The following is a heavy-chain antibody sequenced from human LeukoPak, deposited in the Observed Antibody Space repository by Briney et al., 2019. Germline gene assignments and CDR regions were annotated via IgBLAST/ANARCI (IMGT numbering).Heavy chain of an antibody. CDR1: GYTFTGYY. J-gene: IGHJ4*02. CDR3: ATANRGPYGPVWW. CDR2: INPNSGGT. V-gene: IGHV1-2*02. D-gene: IGHD2-21*01. Sequence: GASVKVSCKASGYTFTGYYMHWVRQAPGQGLEWMGWINPNSGGTNYAQKFQGRVTMTEDTSTDTAYMELSSLRSEDTAVYYCATANRGPYGPVWWWGQGTLVTVSS.